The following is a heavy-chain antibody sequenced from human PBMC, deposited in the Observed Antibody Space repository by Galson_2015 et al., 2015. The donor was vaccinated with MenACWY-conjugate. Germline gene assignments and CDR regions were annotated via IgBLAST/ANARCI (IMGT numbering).Heavy chain of an antibody. D-gene: IGHD2-2*01. CDR1: GFTLRRYW. J-gene: IGHJ4*02. CDR2: IGEGGSEA. Sequence: SLILACAAYGFTLRRYWMRCVRQAPGEGLVWVATIGEGGSEAFLVVSVKARFIISRVIAQNSLDLGMQSLRAEDSAVYFCARPVRNRLTIPVPYYFDHWGQGTLVAVSS. CDR3: ARPVRNRLTIPVPYYFDH. V-gene: IGHV3-7*03.